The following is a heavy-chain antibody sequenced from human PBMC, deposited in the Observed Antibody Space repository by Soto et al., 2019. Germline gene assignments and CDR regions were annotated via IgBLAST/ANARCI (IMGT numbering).Heavy chain of an antibody. D-gene: IGHD3-10*01. Sequence: GGSLRLSCAASGFTFTNYAMSWVRQAPGKGLEWVSTISASGGNTYYADSVEGRFTFSRDNSRSTLYLQMNSLRAEDTAIYYCASRGRYYGVDVWGQGTTVTVSS. CDR3: ASRGRYYGVDV. J-gene: IGHJ6*02. CDR2: ISASGGNT. CDR1: GFTFTNYA. V-gene: IGHV3-23*01.